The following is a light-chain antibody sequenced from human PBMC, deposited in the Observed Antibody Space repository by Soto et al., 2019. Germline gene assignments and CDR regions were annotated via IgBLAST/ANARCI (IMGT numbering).Light chain of an antibody. CDR2: GGT. J-gene: IGLJ1*01. CDR3: CSYAGITTNYV. CDR1: SSDVGSYNL. Sequence: ALTQPASVSGSPGQSITISCTGTSSDVGSYNLVPWYQQHPGEAPKLMIYGGTKRPSGASNRFSGSKSGNTASLTISGLQAEDEADYYCCSYAGITTNYVIGTGTKVTVL. V-gene: IGLV2-23*01.